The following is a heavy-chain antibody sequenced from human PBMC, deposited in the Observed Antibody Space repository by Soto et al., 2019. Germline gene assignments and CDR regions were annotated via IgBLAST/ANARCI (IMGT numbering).Heavy chain of an antibody. V-gene: IGHV1-18*01. J-gene: IGHJ2*01. CDR3: TRDDRQADYGAKWYFDP. Sequence: QVQLVQSGAEVKMPGASVQVSCKASGYTFNSYGISWVRQAPGQGLEWMGWISPYNGDTNSAPKLQGRLTMTTDTATSTAYMELRSLRSDDTAVDYCTRDDRQADYGAKWYFDPWGRGTLVTVSS. CDR1: GYTFNSYG. CDR2: ISPYNGDT. D-gene: IGHD4-17*01.